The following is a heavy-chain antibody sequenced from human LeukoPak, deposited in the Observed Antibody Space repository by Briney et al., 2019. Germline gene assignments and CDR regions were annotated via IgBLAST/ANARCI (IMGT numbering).Heavy chain of an antibody. D-gene: IGHD3-3*01. CDR1: GYTFTGYY. J-gene: IGHJ3*02. CDR2: INPNSGGT. CDR3: ASRNYDFWSGYFPDAFDI. Sequence: ASVKVSCKASGYTFTGYYMHWVRQAPGQGLEWMGWINPNSGGTNYAQKFQGRVTMTRDTSISTAYMELSRLRSDDTAVYYCASRNYDFWSGYFPDAFDIWGQGTMVTVSS. V-gene: IGHV1-2*02.